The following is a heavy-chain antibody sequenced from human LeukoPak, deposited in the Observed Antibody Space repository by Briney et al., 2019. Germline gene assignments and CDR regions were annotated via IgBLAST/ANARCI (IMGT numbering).Heavy chain of an antibody. J-gene: IGHJ4*02. D-gene: IGHD5-18*01. Sequence: SVKVSCKASGGTFRSYAISWVRQAPGQGLEWMGGIIPIFGTANYAQQFQGRVTITADESTSTAYMELSSLRSEDTAVYYCARDQGYRYGYGDFDYWGQGTLVTVSS. V-gene: IGHV1-69*13. CDR2: IIPIFGTA. CDR3: ARDQGYRYGYGDFDY. CDR1: GGTFRSYA.